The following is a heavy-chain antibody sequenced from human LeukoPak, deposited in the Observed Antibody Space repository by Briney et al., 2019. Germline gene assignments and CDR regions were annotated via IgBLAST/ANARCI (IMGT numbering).Heavy chain of an antibody. D-gene: IGHD4-17*01. J-gene: IGHJ4*02. CDR3: ARLATVTTFSAVVS. V-gene: IGHV3-23*01. CDR1: GFTFSNTW. CDR2: ISASGGTT. Sequence: PGGSLRLSCAASGFTFSNTWMNWVRQAPGKGLEWVSAISASGGTTYYADSVKGRFTISRDNSKNTVFLQMNSLRAEDTAVHYCARLATVTTFSAVVSWGQGTLVTVSS.